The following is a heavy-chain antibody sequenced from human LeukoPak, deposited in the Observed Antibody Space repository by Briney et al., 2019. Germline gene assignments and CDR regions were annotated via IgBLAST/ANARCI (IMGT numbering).Heavy chain of an antibody. D-gene: IGHD2-15*01. Sequence: ASVKVSCKASGYTFTRYAMHWVRQAPGQRLEWMGWINTANGNTKYSQKFQDRVTITRDTSVSTTYMELSSLRSEDTAVYYCATGGGSSWFDPWGQGALVTVSS. CDR2: INTANGNT. J-gene: IGHJ5*02. CDR1: GYTFTRYA. V-gene: IGHV1-3*04. CDR3: ATGGGSSWFDP.